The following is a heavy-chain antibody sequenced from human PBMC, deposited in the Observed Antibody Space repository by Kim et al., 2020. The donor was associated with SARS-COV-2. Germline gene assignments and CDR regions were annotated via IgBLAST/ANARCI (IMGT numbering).Heavy chain of an antibody. J-gene: IGHJ4*02. D-gene: IGHD3-10*01. CDR2: ISGSGGST. Sequence: GGSLRLFCAASGFTFSSYAMSWVRQAPGKGLEWVSAISGSGGSTYYADSVKGRFTISRDNSKNTLYLQMNSLRAEDTAVYYCAKGGYYGSGLRGYWGQGTLVTVSS. V-gene: IGHV3-23*01. CDR3: AKGGYYGSGLRGY. CDR1: GFTFSSYA.